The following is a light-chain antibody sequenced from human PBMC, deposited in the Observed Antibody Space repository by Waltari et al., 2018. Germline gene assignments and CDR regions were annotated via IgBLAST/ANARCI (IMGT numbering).Light chain of an antibody. CDR1: QSISNY. CDR2: AAS. CDR3: QQTSSPPPT. V-gene: IGKV1-39*01. J-gene: IGKJ3*01. Sequence: DIQMTQSPSSLSASVGDRVTITCRASQSISNYLNWYQQKPGKAPNVLIYAASTLEGGVPSRFSGSGSETHFTLTITNLQPEDFATYYCQQTSSPPPTFGPGTKVDI.